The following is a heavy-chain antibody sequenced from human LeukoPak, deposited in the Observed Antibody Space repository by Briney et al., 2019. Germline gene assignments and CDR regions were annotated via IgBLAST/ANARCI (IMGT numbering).Heavy chain of an antibody. Sequence: SGGSLRLSCAASGFTFSSYSMNWVRQAPGEGLEWVSSISSSSSYIYYADSVKGRFTISRDNAKNSLYLQMNSLRAEDTAVYYCVCIASSTSCPARGWGQGTLVTVSS. CDR1: GFTFSSYS. D-gene: IGHD2-2*01. V-gene: IGHV3-21*01. J-gene: IGHJ4*02. CDR3: VCIASSTSCPARG. CDR2: ISSSSSYI.